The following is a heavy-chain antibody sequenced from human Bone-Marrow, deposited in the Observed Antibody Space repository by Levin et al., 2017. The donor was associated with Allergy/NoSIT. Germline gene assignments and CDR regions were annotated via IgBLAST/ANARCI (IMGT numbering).Heavy chain of an antibody. V-gene: IGHV2-5*02. Sequence: GSGPTLVKPTQTLTLTCTFSGFSLSTNGMAVAWIRQSPEKALEWLALIYWDDDKRYSPSLKTRLTITKDTSKNQVVLTLTNPAPVDTGTYSCAHVGLRAHLDHWGQGTLVTVSS. CDR1: GFSLSTNGMA. J-gene: IGHJ5*02. CDR3: AHVGLRAHLDH. CDR2: IYWDDDK.